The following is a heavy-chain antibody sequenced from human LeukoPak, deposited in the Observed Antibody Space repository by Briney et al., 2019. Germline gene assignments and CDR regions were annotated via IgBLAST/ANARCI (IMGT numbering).Heavy chain of an antibody. D-gene: IGHD3-9*01. V-gene: IGHV1-2*02. CDR2: INPNSGGT. CDR1: GYTLTGSY. Sequence: ASVKVSCKASGYTLTGSYMHWVRQAPGKGLEWMGWINPNSGGTNYAQKFQGRVTMTRDTSISTAYMELSRLRSDDTAVYYCARDFEGTLDYWGQGTLVTVSS. CDR3: ARDFEGTLDY. J-gene: IGHJ4*02.